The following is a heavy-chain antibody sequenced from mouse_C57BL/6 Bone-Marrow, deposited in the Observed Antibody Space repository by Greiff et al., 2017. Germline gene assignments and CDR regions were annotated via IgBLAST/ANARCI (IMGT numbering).Heavy chain of an antibody. CDR1: GYTFTSYW. Sequence: VQLQQPGAELVKPGASVKMSCKASGYTFTSYWITWVKQRPGQGLEWIGDIYPGSGSTNYNEKFKSKATLTVGTSSSTAYMQLSSLTSEDSAVYYCARRYYYGTTYYFDYWGQGTTLTVSS. CDR3: ARRYYYGTTYYFDY. CDR2: IYPGSGST. D-gene: IGHD1-1*01. V-gene: IGHV1-55*01. J-gene: IGHJ2*01.